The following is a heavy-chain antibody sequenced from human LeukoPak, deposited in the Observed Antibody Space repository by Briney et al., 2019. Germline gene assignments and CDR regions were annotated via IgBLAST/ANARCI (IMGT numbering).Heavy chain of an antibody. D-gene: IGHD1-26*01. Sequence: ASVKVSCKASGYTFTSYDINWVRQATGQGLEWMGWMNPNSGNTGYAQKFQGRVTITADKSTSTAYMELSSLRSEDTAVYYCARGFEELPFDYWGQGTLVTVSS. J-gene: IGHJ4*02. CDR3: ARGFEELPFDY. CDR1: GYTFTSYD. V-gene: IGHV1-8*01. CDR2: MNPNSGNT.